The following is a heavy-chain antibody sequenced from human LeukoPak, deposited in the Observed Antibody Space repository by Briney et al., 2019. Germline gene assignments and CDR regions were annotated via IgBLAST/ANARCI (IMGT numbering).Heavy chain of an antibody. CDR1: GFTFSSYA. V-gene: IGHV3-23*01. Sequence: GGSLGLSCAASGFTFSSYAMDWARQAPGKGLEWVSAISGSGGGTYYADSVKGRFTISRDNSKNTLYLQMNSLRAEDTAVYFCAKSQDGGRLFHFDYWGQGTLVTVSS. CDR3: AKSQDGGRLFHFDY. J-gene: IGHJ4*02. CDR2: ISGSGGGT. D-gene: IGHD1-26*01.